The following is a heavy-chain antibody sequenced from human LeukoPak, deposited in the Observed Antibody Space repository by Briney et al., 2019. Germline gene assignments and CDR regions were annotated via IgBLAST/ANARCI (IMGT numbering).Heavy chain of an antibody. D-gene: IGHD5-18*01. V-gene: IGHV3-7*01. CDR3: ARERGYSYGYGVPYFEY. CDR2: IKQDESER. J-gene: IGHJ4*02. Sequence: GGSLRLSCAASGFTFSDYWMSWVRQAPGKGLEWVANIKQDESERYYVDSVKGRFTISRDNAKNSLYLQMNSPRAEDTAVYYCARERGYSYGYGVPYFEYWGQGTLVTVSS. CDR1: GFTFSDYW.